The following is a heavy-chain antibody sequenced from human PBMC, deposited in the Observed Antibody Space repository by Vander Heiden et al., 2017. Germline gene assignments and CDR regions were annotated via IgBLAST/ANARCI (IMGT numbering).Heavy chain of an antibody. V-gene: IGHV3-23*01. D-gene: IGHD3-16*01. CDR2: IIGSGGST. Sequence: EVQLLEFGGGLVQPGGSLRLSWSASVVTFSPYGMSWVRQAPGKGLEWVSGIIGSGGSTKYAYSVKGRFTISRDNSKNTLYLQMNSLRAEYTAVYYCAKDGLVLWGSYSHCWGQGTLVTVSS. CDR3: AKDGLVLWGSYSHC. CDR1: VVTFSPYG. J-gene: IGHJ1*01.